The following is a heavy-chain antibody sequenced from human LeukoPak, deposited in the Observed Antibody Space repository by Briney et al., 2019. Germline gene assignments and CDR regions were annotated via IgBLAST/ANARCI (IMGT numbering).Heavy chain of an antibody. CDR2: IYYSGST. CDR3: ARVKDITDILVTISLFDY. J-gene: IGHJ4*02. V-gene: IGHV4-39*07. CDR1: GGSISSGGYS. D-gene: IGHD5-12*01. Sequence: NSSETLALTCAVSGGSISSGGYSWSWIRQPPGKGLEWIGSIYYSGSTYYNPSLKSRVTISLDTSKNQFSLKLSSVTAADTAVYYCARVKDITDILVTISLFDYWGQGTLVTVSS.